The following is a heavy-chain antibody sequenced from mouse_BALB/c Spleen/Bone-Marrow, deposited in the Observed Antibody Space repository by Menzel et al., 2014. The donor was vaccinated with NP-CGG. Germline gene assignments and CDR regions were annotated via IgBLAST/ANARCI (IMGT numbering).Heavy chain of an antibody. CDR2: IYPSDSYS. J-gene: IGHJ4*01. CDR1: GYTFTNYW. D-gene: IGHD2-14*01. Sequence: QVQLQQPGAELVRPGATVKVSCKASGYTFTNYWMNWVRQRPGQGLEWIGNIYPSDSYSNYNQKFKDKATLTVDKSSSTAYMQLSSPTSEDSAVYYCTRRDRYDYYGVDYWGQGTSVTVSS. CDR3: TRRDRYDYYGVDY. V-gene: IGHV1-69*02.